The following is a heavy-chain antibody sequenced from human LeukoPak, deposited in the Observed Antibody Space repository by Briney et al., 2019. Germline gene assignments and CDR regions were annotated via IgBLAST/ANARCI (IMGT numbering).Heavy chain of an antibody. CDR2: IYSSGST. CDR3: ARRRVITPRIDY. J-gene: IGHJ4*02. CDR1: GASISSGSNY. D-gene: IGHD3-10*01. V-gene: IGHV4-39*07. Sequence: SETLSLTCSVSGASISSGSNYWGWIRQPPGKTLEWIGSIYSSGSTYYNPSLKSRVTISVDTSKNQFSLKLSSVTAADTAVYYCARRRVITPRIDYWGQGTLVTVSS.